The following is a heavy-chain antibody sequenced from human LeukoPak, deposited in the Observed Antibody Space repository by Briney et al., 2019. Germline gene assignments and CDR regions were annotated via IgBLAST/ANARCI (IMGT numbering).Heavy chain of an antibody. CDR1: GFSFDDYG. Sequence: GGSLRLSCAASGFSFDDYGMSWVRQAPGKGLEWVSGINWNGGSTGYADSVKGRFTISRDNAESSLYLQMDSLRADDTAVYYCARGRNYYDSSGYWESAFDIWGQGTMVTVSS. D-gene: IGHD3-22*01. J-gene: IGHJ3*02. V-gene: IGHV3-20*04. CDR3: ARGRNYYDSSGYWESAFDI. CDR2: INWNGGST.